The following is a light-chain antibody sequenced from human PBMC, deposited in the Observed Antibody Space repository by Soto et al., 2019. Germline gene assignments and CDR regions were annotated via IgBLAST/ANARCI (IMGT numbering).Light chain of an antibody. CDR1: SSNIGSYT. CDR3: AAWDDSLNGYV. J-gene: IGLJ1*01. V-gene: IGLV1-44*01. Sequence: QAVVTQPPSASGTPGQRVTISCSGSSSNIGSYTVNWYQQLPGTAPKLLIYSNNERPSGVPDRFSGSKSGTSASLAISGLQSEDEADYYCAAWDDSLNGYVFGTGTKLTVL. CDR2: SNN.